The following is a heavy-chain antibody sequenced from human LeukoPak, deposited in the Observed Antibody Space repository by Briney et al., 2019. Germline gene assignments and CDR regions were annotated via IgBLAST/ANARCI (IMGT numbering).Heavy chain of an antibody. J-gene: IGHJ4*02. CDR2: IKDDGRQK. CDR3: ARDVSGWYDY. CDR1: GFTFSNYW. Sequence: GGSLRLSCAVSGFTFSNYWMTWVRQAPGKGLEWVANIKDDGRQKNYLDSVKGRFTISRDNAKNSLYLQMNSLRAEDTAVYYCARDVSGWYDYWGQGTLVTVSS. V-gene: IGHV3-7*01. D-gene: IGHD6-19*01.